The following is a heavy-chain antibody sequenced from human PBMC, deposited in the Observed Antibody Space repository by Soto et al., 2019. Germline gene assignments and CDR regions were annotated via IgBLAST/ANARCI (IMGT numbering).Heavy chain of an antibody. J-gene: IGHJ5*02. V-gene: IGHV1-18*01. CDR2: VSAYNGYT. CDR3: AQRGDGNWFDP. D-gene: IGHD3-16*01. CDR1: GYSFYNYG. Sequence: QVQLVQSGAEVKIPGASVKVSCKASGYSFYNYGMGWVRLAPGQGLEWMGWVSAYNGYTEYAQKLQGRVTMTTDTSTSTAYKELRSLRSDDTAVYYCAQRGDGNWFDPWGQGTLVTVSS.